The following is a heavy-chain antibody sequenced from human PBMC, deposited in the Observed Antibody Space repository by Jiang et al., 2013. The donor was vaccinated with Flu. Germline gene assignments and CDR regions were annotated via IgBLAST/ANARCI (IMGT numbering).Heavy chain of an antibody. V-gene: IGHV6-1*01. CDR1: GDSVSSNSAA. Sequence: SQTLSLTCAVSGDSVSSNSAAWNWIRQSPSRGLEWLGRTYYRSKWYNDYAVSVKSRITINPDTSKNQFSLQLNSVTPEDTAVYYCARQLLWFGELSGWFDPWGQGTLVTVSS. J-gene: IGHJ5*02. CDR2: TYYRSKWYN. D-gene: IGHD3-10*01. CDR3: ARQLLWFGELSGWFDP.